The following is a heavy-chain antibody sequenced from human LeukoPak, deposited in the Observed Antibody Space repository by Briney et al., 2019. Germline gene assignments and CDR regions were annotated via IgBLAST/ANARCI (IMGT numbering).Heavy chain of an antibody. CDR1: GYTFTSYG. Sequence: ASVKVSCKASGYTFTSYGISWVRQAPGQGLEWMGWISAYNGNTNYAQKLQGRVTMTTDTSTSTAYMELRSLRSDDTAVYYCARDPQPQGNYDFWSGYSDYWGQGTLVTVSS. J-gene: IGHJ4*02. CDR2: ISAYNGNT. D-gene: IGHD3-3*01. V-gene: IGHV1-18*01. CDR3: ARDPQPQGNYDFWSGYSDY.